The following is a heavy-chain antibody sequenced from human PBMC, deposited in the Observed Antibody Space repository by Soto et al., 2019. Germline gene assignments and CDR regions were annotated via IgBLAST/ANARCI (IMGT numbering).Heavy chain of an antibody. D-gene: IGHD4-17*01. CDR3: AREDRPTTPDRRFDP. CDR1: GGTFSSYA. V-gene: IGHV1-69*06. CDR2: IIPIFGTA. J-gene: IGHJ5*02. Sequence: ASVKVSCKASGGTFSSYAISWVRQAPGQGLEWMGGIIPIFGTANYAQRFQGRVTITADKSTSTAYMELSSLRSEDTAVYYCAREDRPTTPDRRFDPWGQGTLVTVSS.